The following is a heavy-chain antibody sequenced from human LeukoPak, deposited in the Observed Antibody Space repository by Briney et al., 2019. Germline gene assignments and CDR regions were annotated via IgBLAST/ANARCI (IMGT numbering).Heavy chain of an antibody. V-gene: IGHV4-39*07. CDR1: GASISSTPYY. D-gene: IGHD2-2*01. CDR2: IYYTGST. Sequence: PSETLSLTCAVSGASISSTPYYWGWIRQPPGKGLEWIGNIYYTGSTYYNASLQSRVTISVDTSQNQFSLKVNSVTAADTAVYYCARGDCSSTICYSPMDVWGKGTTVTVSS. CDR3: ARGDCSSTICYSPMDV. J-gene: IGHJ6*03.